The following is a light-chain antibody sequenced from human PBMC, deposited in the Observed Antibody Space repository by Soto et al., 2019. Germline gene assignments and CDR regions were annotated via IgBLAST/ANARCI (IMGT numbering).Light chain of an antibody. CDR3: QQTARTHLNR. Sequence: SASVVDAVTINCRLSQSISRYLNWYQQKPGTAPKLLIYTTSSLQSGVQSRFSGSGSGTDFTLTISSLQPEDFGTYYCQQTARTHLNRFG. CDR2: TTS. V-gene: IGKV1-39*01. J-gene: IGKJ2*01. CDR1: QSISRY.